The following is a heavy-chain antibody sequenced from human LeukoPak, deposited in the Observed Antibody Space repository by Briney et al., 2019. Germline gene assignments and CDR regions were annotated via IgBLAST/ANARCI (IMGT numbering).Heavy chain of an antibody. J-gene: IGHJ6*04. CDR3: AELGITMIGGV. Sequence: GGSLRLSCASGSWITWIRQAPGKGLEWVASMKPDGSESWYVDSVKGRFTISRDNSKNTLYLQMNSLRAEDTAVYYCAELGITMIGGVWGKGTTVTISS. V-gene: IGHV3-7*01. CDR2: MKPDGSES. D-gene: IGHD3-10*02. CDR1: GSW.